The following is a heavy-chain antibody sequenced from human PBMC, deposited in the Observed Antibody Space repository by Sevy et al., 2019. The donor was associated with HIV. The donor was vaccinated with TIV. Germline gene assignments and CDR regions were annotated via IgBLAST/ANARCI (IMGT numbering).Heavy chain of an antibody. D-gene: IGHD2-15*01. CDR1: GFTLSYYR. J-gene: IGHJ5*02. Sequence: GGSLRLSCAASGFTLSYYRMSWVRQAPGKGLEWVANIKGDGSEIYYVDSVKGRFTISRDNAKNSLFLEMNSLRAEDTAVYYCARDPGGRDWFDPWGQGTLVTVSS. V-gene: IGHV3-7*03. CDR3: ARDPGGRDWFDP. CDR2: IKGDGSEI.